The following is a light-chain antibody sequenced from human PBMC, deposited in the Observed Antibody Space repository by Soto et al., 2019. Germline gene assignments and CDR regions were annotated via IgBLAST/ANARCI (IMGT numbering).Light chain of an antibody. Sequence: QSALTQPASVSGSPGQSITISCSGTSSDVGGYTYVSWYQQHPGKAPKVIIYEVSNRPSGVSSRFSGSKSGKTASLTISGLQAEDEADYYCSSYTSGSTPYVFGTGTKVTVL. CDR2: EVS. CDR1: SSDVGGYTY. V-gene: IGLV2-14*01. J-gene: IGLJ1*01. CDR3: SSYTSGSTPYV.